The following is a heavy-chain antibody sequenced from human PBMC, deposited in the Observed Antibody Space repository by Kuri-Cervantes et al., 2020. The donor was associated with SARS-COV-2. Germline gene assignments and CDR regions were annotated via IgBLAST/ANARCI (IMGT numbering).Heavy chain of an antibody. CDR2: ISSSSSYI. CDR1: GFTFSSYS. CDR3: ARDRGEDIVVVVAASAYDY. J-gene: IGHJ4*02. Sequence: GGSLRLSCAASGFTFSSYSMNWVRQAPGKGLEWVSSISSSSSYIYYADSVKGRFTISRDNAKNSLYLQMNSLRAEDTAAYYCARDRGEDIVVVVAASAYDYWGQGTLVTVSS. V-gene: IGHV3-21*01. D-gene: IGHD2-15*01.